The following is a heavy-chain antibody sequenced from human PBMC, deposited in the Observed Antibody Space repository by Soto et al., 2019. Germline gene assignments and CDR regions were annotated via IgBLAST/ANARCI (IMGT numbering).Heavy chain of an antibody. Sequence: QVQLGQSGSEVKRPGSSVRFSCKASGGSFGGNPISWVRRAPGQGLEWMAGIIPIFATVHYAQKFQGRVTITADESTSTAYMELTSLRSEDTAVYFCARGGRGYSSAPRYYFDYWGQGTLVTVSS. D-gene: IGHD5-18*01. CDR2: IIPIFATV. V-gene: IGHV1-69*01. CDR1: GGSFGGNP. J-gene: IGHJ4*02. CDR3: ARGGRGYSSAPRYYFDY.